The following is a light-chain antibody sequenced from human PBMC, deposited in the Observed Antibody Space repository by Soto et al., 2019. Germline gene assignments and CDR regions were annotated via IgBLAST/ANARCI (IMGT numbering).Light chain of an antibody. CDR1: SSDIGAYNF. CDR2: DVN. V-gene: IGLV2-14*03. Sequence: QPVLTQPASVSGSPGQSITISCTGTSSDIGAYNFSPWYQQHPAKPPKLMLYDVNIRPSGVSNRFSGSKSGNTASLTISGLQAEDEADYYCTSWTTSTTMIFGGGTKLTVL. CDR3: TSWTTSTTMI. J-gene: IGLJ2*01.